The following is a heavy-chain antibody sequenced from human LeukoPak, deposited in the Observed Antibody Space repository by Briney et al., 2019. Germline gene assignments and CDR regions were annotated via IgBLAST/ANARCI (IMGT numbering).Heavy chain of an antibody. V-gene: IGHV3-30-3*01. CDR2: ISYDGSNK. Sequence: GRSLRLSCAASGFTFSSYAMHWVRQAPGKGLEWVAVISYDGSNKYYADSVKGRFTISRDNSKNTLYLQMNSLRAEDTAVYYCASLGATTAYFDHWGQGTLVTVSS. D-gene: IGHD1-26*01. CDR1: GFTFSSYA. CDR3: ASLGATTAYFDH. J-gene: IGHJ4*02.